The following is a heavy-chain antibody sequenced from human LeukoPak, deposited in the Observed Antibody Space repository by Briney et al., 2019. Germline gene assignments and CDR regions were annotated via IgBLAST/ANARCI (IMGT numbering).Heavy chain of an antibody. Sequence: GGSLRLSCAASGFTFSSYAMSWVRQAPGKGLEWVSAISGSGGSTYYADSVKGRFTISRDNSKNTLYLQMNSLGAEDTAVYYCARNNNYYYYYGMDVWGQGTTVTVSS. D-gene: IGHD1/OR15-1a*01. CDR2: ISGSGGST. CDR1: GFTFSSYA. CDR3: ARNNNYYYYYGMDV. J-gene: IGHJ6*02. V-gene: IGHV3-23*01.